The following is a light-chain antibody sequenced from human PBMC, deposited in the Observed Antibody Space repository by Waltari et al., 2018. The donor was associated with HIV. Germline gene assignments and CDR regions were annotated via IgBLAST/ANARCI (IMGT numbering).Light chain of an antibody. CDR2: LES. Sequence: DIRMTQSPSTLSASIGDRVTITCRASQNIGNSLAWYQQKPGQAPKLRISLESSLERGVQIRFSGSGSGSEFTLTISSLQNEDFATYYCQQFDTYYTFGPGTRLE. CDR1: QNIGNS. J-gene: IGKJ2*01. CDR3: QQFDTYYT. V-gene: IGKV1-5*03.